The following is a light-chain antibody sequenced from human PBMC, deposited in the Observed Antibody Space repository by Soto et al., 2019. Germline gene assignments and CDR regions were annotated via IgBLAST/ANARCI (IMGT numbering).Light chain of an antibody. Sequence: EIVLTQSPGTLSLSPGERATLSCRASQSVSSSYLAWYQQKPGQAPRLLIYGASSRATGIPNSFSGSGSGTDFSLTISRLDPEDFAVYYCQQYGSSLPWTFAQGTKV. V-gene: IGKV3-20*01. CDR1: QSVSSSY. CDR2: GAS. J-gene: IGKJ1*01. CDR3: QQYGSSLPWT.